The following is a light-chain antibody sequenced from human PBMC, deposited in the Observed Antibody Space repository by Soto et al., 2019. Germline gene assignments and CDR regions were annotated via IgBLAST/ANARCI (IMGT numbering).Light chain of an antibody. CDR3: QRYNNWPPWT. CDR1: QSVSSN. CDR2: GAS. V-gene: IGKV3-15*01. J-gene: IGKJ3*01. Sequence: EIVMTQSPATLSVSPGERATLSCRASQSVSSNLAWYQQKPGQAPRLLIYGASTRATGIPARFSGSRSGTEFTLTISSMHSEDFAVYYCQRYNNWPPWTFGPGTKVDIK.